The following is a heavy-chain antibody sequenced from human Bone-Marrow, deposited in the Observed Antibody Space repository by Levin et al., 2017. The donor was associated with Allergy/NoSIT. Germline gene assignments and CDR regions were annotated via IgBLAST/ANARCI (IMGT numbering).Heavy chain of an antibody. CDR3: VRRITGTAGYFDY. Sequence: GGSLRLSCAASGFIFDDYDMHWVRQAPGKGLEWVSGISWNSGSIVYADSVKGRFTISRDNAKKSLYLQMSSLRAEDTALYYCVRRITGTAGYFDYWGQGTLVTVSS. D-gene: IGHD1-20*01. CDR1: GFIFDDYD. CDR2: ISWNSGSI. J-gene: IGHJ4*02. V-gene: IGHV3-9*01.